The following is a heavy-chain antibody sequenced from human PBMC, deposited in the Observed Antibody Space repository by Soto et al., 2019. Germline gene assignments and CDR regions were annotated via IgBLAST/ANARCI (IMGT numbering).Heavy chain of an antibody. CDR2: INHSGST. CDR1: GGSFSGYY. Sequence: QVQLQQWGAGLLKPSETLSLTCAVYGGSFSGYYWSWIRQPPGKGLEWIGEINHSGSTNYNPSLKSRVTISVDTSKNQFSLKLSSVTAADTAVYYCARKKIVGYCSSTSCPYYYYYYMDVWGKGTTVTVSS. V-gene: IGHV4-34*01. J-gene: IGHJ6*03. CDR3: ARKKIVGYCSSTSCPYYYYYYMDV. D-gene: IGHD2-2*01.